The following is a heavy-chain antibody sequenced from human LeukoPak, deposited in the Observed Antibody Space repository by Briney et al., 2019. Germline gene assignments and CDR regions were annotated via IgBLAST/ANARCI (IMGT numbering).Heavy chain of an antibody. CDR1: GGTFSSYA. D-gene: IGHD2-2*01. J-gene: IGHJ6*03. CDR2: IIPIFGTA. V-gene: IGHV1-69*05. Sequence: SVKVSCKASGGTFSSYAISWVRQAPGQGLEWMGGIIPIFGTANYAQKFQGRVTITTDESTSTAYMELSCLRSEDTAVYYCARSAAAMVMDYYYYYMDVWGKGTTVTVSS. CDR3: ARSAAAMVMDYYYYYMDV.